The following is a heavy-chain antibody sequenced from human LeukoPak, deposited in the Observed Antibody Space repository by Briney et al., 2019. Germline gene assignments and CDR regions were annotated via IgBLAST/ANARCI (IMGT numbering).Heavy chain of an antibody. CDR1: GFTFSSYA. D-gene: IGHD3-16*01. Sequence: GGSLRLSCAASGFTFSSYAMHWVRQAPGMGLEWVAVISYDGSNKYYADSVKGRFTISRDNSKNTLYLQMNSLRAEDTAVYYCARDVGGYWGQGTLVTVSS. J-gene: IGHJ4*02. CDR3: ARDVGGY. V-gene: IGHV3-30*04. CDR2: ISYDGSNK.